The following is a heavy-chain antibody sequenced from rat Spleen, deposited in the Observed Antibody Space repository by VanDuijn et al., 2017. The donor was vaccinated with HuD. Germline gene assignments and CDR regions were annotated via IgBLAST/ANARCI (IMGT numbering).Heavy chain of an antibody. J-gene: IGHJ3*01. CDR2: ISSGGGGT. V-gene: IGHV5-31*01. CDR1: GFTFNNYW. Sequence: EVQLVESGGGLVQPGRSLKLSCVASGFTFNNYWMTWIRQAPGKGLEWVASISSGGGGTYYPDSVKGRFTISRDNAKSTLYLQMDSLRSEDTASYYCARRGTVVPWFAYWGQGTLVTVSS. D-gene: IGHD1-1*01. CDR3: ARRGTVVPWFAY.